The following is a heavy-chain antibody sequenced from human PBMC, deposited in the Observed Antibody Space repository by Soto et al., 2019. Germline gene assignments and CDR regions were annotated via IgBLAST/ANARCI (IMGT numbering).Heavy chain of an antibody. V-gene: IGHV3-30*18. J-gene: IGHJ6*02. CDR2: ISYDGSDK. Sequence: QAQLMESGGGVVKPGRSLRLSCAASGFTFSTYGMHWVRQAPGKGLEWVAVISYDGSDKYYVDSVRGRFTISRDNSKNPLYLQKNSLRAEDTAVYYCAKGIAMAGNYMDVWGQGTTVTVCS. CDR1: GFTFSTYG. D-gene: IGHD6-19*01. CDR3: AKGIAMAGNYMDV.